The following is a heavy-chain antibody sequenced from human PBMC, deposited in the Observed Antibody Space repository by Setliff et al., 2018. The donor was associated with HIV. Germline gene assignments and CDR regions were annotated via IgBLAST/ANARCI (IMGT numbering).Heavy chain of an antibody. V-gene: IGHV4-34*01. CDR2: INHSGST. CDR3: ARAKPHSNGFDS. J-gene: IGHJ4*02. Sequence: LSLTCAVYGGSFSGYYWSWIRQPPGKGLEWIGEINHSGSTNYNPSLKSRVTISVDTSKNQFSLKLSSVTAADTAVYYCARAKPHSNGFDSWGQGSLVTVSS. CDR1: GGSFSGYY. D-gene: IGHD2-8*01.